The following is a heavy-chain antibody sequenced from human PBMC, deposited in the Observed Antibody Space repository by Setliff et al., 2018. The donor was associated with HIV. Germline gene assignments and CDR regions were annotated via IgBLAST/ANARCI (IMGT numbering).Heavy chain of an antibody. D-gene: IGHD3-10*02. CDR2: IYNSGYS. CDR3: ARRGRTGNSYVLSWFDP. V-gene: IGHV4-59*01. J-gene: IGHJ5*02. CDR1: GAPISSYY. Sequence: ASETLSLTCKVSGAPISSYYWNWIRQPPGKGLEWIGYIYNSGYSNSKPSLKSRVTISLDTSKNQFSLKLSSVTAADTAVYYCARRGRTGNSYVLSWFDPWGQGTLVTVSS.